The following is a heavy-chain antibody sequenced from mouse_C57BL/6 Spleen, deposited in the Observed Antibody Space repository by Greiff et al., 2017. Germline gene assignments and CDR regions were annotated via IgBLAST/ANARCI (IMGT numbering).Heavy chain of an antibody. CDR3: ARAEIYYDYDGDYYAMDY. Sequence: VQLQQPGAELVKPGASVKLSCKASGYTFTSYWMHWVKQRPGQGLEWIGMIHPNSGSTNYNEKFKSKATLTVDKSSSTAYMQLSSLTSEDSAVYYCARAEIYYDYDGDYYAMDYWGQGTSVTVSS. J-gene: IGHJ4*01. CDR1: GYTFTSYW. V-gene: IGHV1-64*01. CDR2: IHPNSGST. D-gene: IGHD2-4*01.